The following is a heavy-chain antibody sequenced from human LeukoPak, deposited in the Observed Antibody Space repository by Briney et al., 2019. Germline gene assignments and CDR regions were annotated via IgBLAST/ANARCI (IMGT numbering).Heavy chain of an antibody. CDR2: ISSSGSTI. CDR1: GFTFSSYE. CDR3: ARGEAGEYYDFWSGYSQGGFDY. V-gene: IGHV3-48*03. D-gene: IGHD3-3*01. Sequence: PGGPLRLSCAASGFTFSSYEMNWVRQAPGKGLEWVSYISSSGSTIYYADSVKGRFTISRDNAKNSLYLQMNSLRAEDTAVYYCARGEAGEYYDFWSGYSQGGFDYWGQGTLVTVSS. J-gene: IGHJ4*02.